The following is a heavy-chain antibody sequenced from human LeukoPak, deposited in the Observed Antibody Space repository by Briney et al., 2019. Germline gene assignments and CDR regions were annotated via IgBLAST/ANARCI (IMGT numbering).Heavy chain of an antibody. Sequence: ASVKVSCKASGYMFTSLGISWVRQAPGQGLEWMGWISAYNGNTNYAQKLQGRVTMTTDTSTSTAYMELRSLRSDDTAVYYCARAYSSSRYCAYWGQGTLVTVSS. CDR2: ISAYNGNT. D-gene: IGHD6-13*01. CDR1: GYMFTSLG. V-gene: IGHV1-18*01. CDR3: ARAYSSSRYCAY. J-gene: IGHJ4*02.